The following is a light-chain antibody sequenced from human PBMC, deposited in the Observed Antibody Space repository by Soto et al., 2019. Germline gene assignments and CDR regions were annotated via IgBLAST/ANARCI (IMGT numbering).Light chain of an antibody. CDR1: QSISSW. Sequence: DIQMTQSPSTLSASVGDRVPITCRASQSISSWLAWYQQKPGKAPKLLIYDASSLESGVPSRFSGRGSGTEFTLTISSLQPDYFATYYCQQYNSYWTFGQGTKVEIK. V-gene: IGKV1-5*01. CDR2: DAS. J-gene: IGKJ1*01. CDR3: QQYNSYWT.